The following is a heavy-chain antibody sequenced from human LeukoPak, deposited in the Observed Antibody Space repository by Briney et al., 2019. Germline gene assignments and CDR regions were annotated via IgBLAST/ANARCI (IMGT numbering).Heavy chain of an antibody. CDR3: ARAAGSYQKTYAFDI. V-gene: IGHV4-34*01. J-gene: IGHJ3*02. Sequence: PSETLSLTCAVYGGSFSGYYWSWIRQPPGKGLEWIGEINHSGSTNYNPSLKSRVTISVDTSKNHFSLKLSSATAADTAVFYCARAAGSYQKTYAFDIWGQGTMVTVSS. CDR1: GGSFSGYY. CDR2: INHSGST. D-gene: IGHD5-18*01.